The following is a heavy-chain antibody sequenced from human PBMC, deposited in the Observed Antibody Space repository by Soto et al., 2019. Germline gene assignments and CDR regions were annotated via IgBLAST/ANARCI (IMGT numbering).Heavy chain of an antibody. CDR3: ARAGDNYYYYGMDV. J-gene: IGHJ6*02. D-gene: IGHD3-16*01. CDR1: VDSVSSNSAA. CDR2: TYYRSKWYN. Sequence: SQTLSLTGAISVDSVSSNSAACNWIRQSPSRGLEWLGRTYYRSKWYNDYAVSVKSRITINPDTSKNQFSLQLNSVTPEDTAVYYCARAGDNYYYYGMDVWGQGTTVTVSS. V-gene: IGHV6-1*01.